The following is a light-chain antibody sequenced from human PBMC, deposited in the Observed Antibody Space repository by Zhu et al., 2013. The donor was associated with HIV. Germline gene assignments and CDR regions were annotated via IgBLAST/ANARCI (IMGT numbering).Light chain of an antibody. CDR3: QAWHSSVEYV. Sequence: SYELTQPPSVSVSPGQAASITCSGDKLGDRYVCWYQQKPGQSPVLVIYQDDKRPSGIPERFSGSNSGNTATLTISGTQAMDEADYYCQAWHSSVEYVFGTGTKVTVL. J-gene: IGLJ1*01. CDR2: QDD. V-gene: IGLV3-1*01. CDR1: KLGDRY.